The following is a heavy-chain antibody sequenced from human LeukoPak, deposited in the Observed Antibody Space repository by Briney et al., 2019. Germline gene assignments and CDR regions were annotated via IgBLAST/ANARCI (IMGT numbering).Heavy chain of an antibody. J-gene: IGHJ1*01. V-gene: IGHV3-74*01. D-gene: IGHD3-3*01. CDR3: ARAPSEIGGYYPEYFRH. CDR1: GFTFSTYL. Sequence: GGSLRLSWAAAGFTFSTYLMHWVRQAPGKGLVWVSRIKSDGSTNYADSVKGRFTISRDNAKNTLSLQMNSLRPEDTGVYYCARAPSEIGGYYPEYFRHWGQGTLVTVSS. CDR2: IKSDGST.